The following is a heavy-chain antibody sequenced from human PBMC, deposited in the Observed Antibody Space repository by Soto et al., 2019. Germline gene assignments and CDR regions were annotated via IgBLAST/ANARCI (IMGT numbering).Heavy chain of an antibody. CDR3: ARPNIVLGYYMDV. CDR2: INHSGST. Sequence: SETLSLTCAGYGGSFSGYYWSWFRHPPGKGLEWIGEINHSGSTNYNPSLKSRVTISVDTSKNQFSLKLSSVTAADTAVYYCARPNIVLGYYMDVCGKGTTATVS. J-gene: IGHJ6*03. V-gene: IGHV4-34*01. D-gene: IGHD2-15*01. CDR1: GGSFSGYY.